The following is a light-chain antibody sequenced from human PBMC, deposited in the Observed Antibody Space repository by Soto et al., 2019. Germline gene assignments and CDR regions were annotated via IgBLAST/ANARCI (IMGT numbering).Light chain of an antibody. CDR3: SSYAGNTIFVL. Sequence: QSVLTQPPSASGSPGQSVTISCTGSSSDVGGYNFVSWYQQHPGKAPKLLIYEVAKRASGVPDRFSASKSGSTASLTVSGLQAEDEADYYCSSYAGNTIFVLFGGGTKVTVL. CDR2: EVA. CDR1: SSDVGGYNF. J-gene: IGLJ3*02. V-gene: IGLV2-8*01.